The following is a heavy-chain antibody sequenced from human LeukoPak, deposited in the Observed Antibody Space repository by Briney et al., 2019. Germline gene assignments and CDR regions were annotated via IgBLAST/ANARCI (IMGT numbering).Heavy chain of an antibody. CDR1: EFIFSDYW. V-gene: IGHV3-7*03. Sequence: GGSLRLSCVASEFIFSDYWMSWVRQAPGKGLEWVANIKQGGREEKYVGSVKGRFVISRDDAKSTLYLQMDSLSGDDTAVYYCGRDNGGWFDSWGRGTLVTVSS. D-gene: IGHD3-10*01. J-gene: IGHJ5*01. CDR3: GRDNGGWFDS. CDR2: IKQGGREE.